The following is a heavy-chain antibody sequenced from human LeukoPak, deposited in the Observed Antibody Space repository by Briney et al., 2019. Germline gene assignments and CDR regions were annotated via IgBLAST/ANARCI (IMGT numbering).Heavy chain of an antibody. CDR2: INPNSGGT. V-gene: IGHV1-2*02. CDR1: GYTFTGYY. D-gene: IGHD6-19*01. CDR3: ARDLPTRSSGTYYFDY. Sequence: ASVKVSCKASGYTFTGYYMHWVRQAPGQGLEWMGWINPNSGGTNYAQKFQGRVTMTRDTSISTAYMELSRLRSDDTAVYYCARDLPTRSSGTYYFDYWGQGTLVTVSS. J-gene: IGHJ4*02.